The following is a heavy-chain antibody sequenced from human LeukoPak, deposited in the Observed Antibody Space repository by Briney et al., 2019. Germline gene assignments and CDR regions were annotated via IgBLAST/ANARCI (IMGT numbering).Heavy chain of an antibody. CDR1: GFTFSSYG. V-gene: IGHV3-33*01. CDR3: ARGRPHGNDY. J-gene: IGHJ4*02. Sequence: GRSLRLSCAASGFTFSSYGMHWVRQAPGKGLEWVAIIWYDGSNKYYADSMKGRFTISRDNSKNTLYLQMNSLRVEDTAVYYCARGRPHGNDYWGQGTLVTVSS. D-gene: IGHD4-23*01. CDR2: IWYDGSNK.